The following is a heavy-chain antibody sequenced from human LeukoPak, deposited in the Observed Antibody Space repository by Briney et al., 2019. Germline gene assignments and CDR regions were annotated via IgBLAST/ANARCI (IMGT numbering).Heavy chain of an antibody. D-gene: IGHD2-2*01. V-gene: IGHV4-61*02. J-gene: IGHJ6*03. Sequence: PSETLSLTCTVSGGSISSGGYYWSWIRQPAGKGLEWIGRIYSSGSTSYNPSLKSRVTISVDTSKNQFSLKLSSVTAADTAVYYCAREDIVVVPAAIYYYYYYMDVWGKGTTVTVSS. CDR3: AREDIVVVPAAIYYYYYYMDV. CDR1: GGSISSGGYY. CDR2: IYSSGST.